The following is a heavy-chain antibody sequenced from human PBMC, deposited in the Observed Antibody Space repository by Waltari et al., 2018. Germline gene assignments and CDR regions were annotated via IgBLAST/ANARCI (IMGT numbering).Heavy chain of an antibody. CDR1: GYSFTTYW. V-gene: IGHV5-51*03. CDR2: IYPGDSDT. D-gene: IGHD5-12*01. J-gene: IGHJ4*02. CDR3: VRLGHGYNYYFDY. Sequence: EVQLVQSGAEVKKPGESLKISCKGSGYSFTTYWIGWVRQMPGKGLEWMGIIYPGDSDTRYSPSFQGQVTISADKSITSAYLHLSSLKASDTAMYYCVRLGHGYNYYFDYWGQGTLVTVSS.